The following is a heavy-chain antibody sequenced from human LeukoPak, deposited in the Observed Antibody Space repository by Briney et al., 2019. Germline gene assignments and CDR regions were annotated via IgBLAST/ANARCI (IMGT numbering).Heavy chain of an antibody. CDR1: GFALSSHW. V-gene: IGHV3-7*03. Sequence: GRSLRLSCAASGFALSSHWMSWVRQVPGRGPEWVANVNRDGSETYYLDSVKGRFTTSKDNAKNSLYLQMNSLRAEDTALYHCARNNGMDVWGQGTTVIVSS. CDR3: ARNNGMDV. CDR2: VNRDGSET. J-gene: IGHJ6*02.